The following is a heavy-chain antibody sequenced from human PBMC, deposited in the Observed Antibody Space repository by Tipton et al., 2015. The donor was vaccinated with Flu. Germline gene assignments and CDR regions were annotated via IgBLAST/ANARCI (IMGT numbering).Heavy chain of an antibody. D-gene: IGHD4-11*01. CDR2: TFHSGNT. Sequence: GLVKPSETLSLTCGVSGDSIRSSNYYWGWIRQPPGKGLEWIGNTFHSGNTYLNPSLKSRVTISIDTSKNQFSLKLSSVTAADTAVYYCARRDYSNYVSEPKNWCDPWGQGALVTVSS. CDR1: GDSIRSSNYY. J-gene: IGHJ5*02. V-gene: IGHV4-39*07. CDR3: ARRDYSNYVSEPKNWCDP.